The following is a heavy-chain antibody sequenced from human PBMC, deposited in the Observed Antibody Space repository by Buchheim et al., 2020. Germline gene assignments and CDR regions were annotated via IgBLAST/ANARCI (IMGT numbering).Heavy chain of an antibody. J-gene: IGHJ6*02. V-gene: IGHV3-30-3*01. Sequence: QVQLVESGGGVVQPGRSLRLSCAASGFTFSSYAMHWVRQAPGKGLEWVAVISYDGSNKYYADSVKGRFTISRDNSKNTLYLQMNSLRAEDTAVYYCAKGRDYYGMDVWGQGTT. CDR3: AKGRDYYGMDV. CDR2: ISYDGSNK. D-gene: IGHD3-10*01. CDR1: GFTFSSYA.